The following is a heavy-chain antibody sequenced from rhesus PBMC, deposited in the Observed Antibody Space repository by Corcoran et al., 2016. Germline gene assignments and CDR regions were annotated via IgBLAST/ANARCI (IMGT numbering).Heavy chain of an antibody. CDR2: IGGSSGST. V-gene: IGHV4-127*01. D-gene: IGHD3-40*01. CDR3: ARGTANDYDISSRYFDY. Sequence: QVQLQESGPGLVKPSETLSLTCAVSGYSISSGYGWSWIRQPPGKGVEWIGYIGGSSGSTNYNPSLKSRVTISKDTSKNQFSLKLSSVTAADTAVYYCARGTANDYDISSRYFDYWGQGVLVTVSS. J-gene: IGHJ4*01. CDR1: GYSISSGYG.